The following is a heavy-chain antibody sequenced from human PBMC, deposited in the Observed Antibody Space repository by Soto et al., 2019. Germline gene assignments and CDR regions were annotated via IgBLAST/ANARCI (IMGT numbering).Heavy chain of an antibody. D-gene: IGHD3-22*01. CDR1: GFAFNRYF. CDR3: ARYCAYDSIYYCSSDRLDC. Sequence: VQLVESGGGLVQPGGSLRLSCAASGFAFNRYFMSWVGQAPGKGLEWVATVDQDGSAKYYVDSVRGRFTISRDNARNSLYVQMNSLRGEDTAVYYCARYCAYDSIYYCSSDRLDCWGPGTLVTVSS. J-gene: IGHJ4*02. CDR2: VDQDGSAK. V-gene: IGHV3-7*01.